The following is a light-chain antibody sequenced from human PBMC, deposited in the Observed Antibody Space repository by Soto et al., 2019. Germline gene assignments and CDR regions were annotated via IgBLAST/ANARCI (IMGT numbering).Light chain of an antibody. CDR2: TNS. V-gene: IGLV1-40*01. Sequence: QSVLTQPPSVSGAPGQRVTISCTGSSSNIGAYYDVHWYQQLPGTAPKLLIYTNSYRPSGVPDRFSASKSGTSASLAITGLLADDEADYYCQSFDSSLGGWVFGTGTKLTVL. J-gene: IGLJ1*01. CDR1: SSNIGAYYD. CDR3: QSFDSSLGGWV.